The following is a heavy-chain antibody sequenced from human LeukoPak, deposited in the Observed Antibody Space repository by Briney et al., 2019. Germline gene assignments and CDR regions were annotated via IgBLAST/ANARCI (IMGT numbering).Heavy chain of an antibody. Sequence: ASVKASCKASGYTFTSYGISWVRQAPGQGLEWMGWITTDTGNPTYAQGFTGRFVFSLDTSVTTAYLQITSLEAEDTAMYYCARAARYCSGGSCFSPRTFDIWGQGTMVTVS. D-gene: IGHD2-15*01. J-gene: IGHJ3*02. CDR2: ITTDTGNP. V-gene: IGHV7-4-1*02. CDR1: GYTFTSYG. CDR3: ARAARYCSGGSCFSPRTFDI.